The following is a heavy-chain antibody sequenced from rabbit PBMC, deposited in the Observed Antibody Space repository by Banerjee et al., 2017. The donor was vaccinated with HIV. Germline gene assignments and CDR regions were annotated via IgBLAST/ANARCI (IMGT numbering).Heavy chain of an antibody. CDR2: MNNGDGST. J-gene: IGHJ4*01. V-gene: IGHV1S45*01. Sequence: QEQLEESGGDLVKPEGSLTLTCTASGFSFSSSSWICWVRQAPGKGLEWIAWMNNGDGSTYYASWAKGRFTVSKTSSTTVTLQMTSLTAADTATYFCARGDDGHSGSKLWGPGTLVTVS. D-gene: IGHD1-1*01. CDR3: ARGDDGHSGSKL. CDR1: GFSFSSSSW.